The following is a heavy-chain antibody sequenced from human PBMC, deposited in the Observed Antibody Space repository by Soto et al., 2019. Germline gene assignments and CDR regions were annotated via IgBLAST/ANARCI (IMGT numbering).Heavy chain of an antibody. CDR3: VRDASSITSRAGGDWFDP. J-gene: IGHJ5*02. V-gene: IGHV3-48*03. D-gene: IGHD1-20*01. CDR2: VNGAGSTV. Sequence: GGSLRLSCVVSGVPFSSSEMSWVRQAPGKGPEWLSYVNGAGSTVTYADSVKGRFTISRDNAKNSLYLQMNSLRAEDTAVYYCVRDASSITSRAGGDWFDPWGQGTLVTVSS. CDR1: GVPFSSSE.